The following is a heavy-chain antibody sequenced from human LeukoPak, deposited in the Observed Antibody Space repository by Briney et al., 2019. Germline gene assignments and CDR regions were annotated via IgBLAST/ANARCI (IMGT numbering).Heavy chain of an antibody. CDR2: IFYSGIS. D-gene: IGHD6-13*01. J-gene: IGHJ4*02. CDR3: AREATQLAWIFDY. CDR1: GDSISRYY. Sequence: SETLSLTCTVSGDSISRYYWSWIRQSPGKGLEWIGYIFYSGISNYNPSLKSRVTVSVDTSKNQFSLKLSSVTAADTAVYYCAREATQLAWIFDYWGQGTLVTVSS. V-gene: IGHV4-59*01.